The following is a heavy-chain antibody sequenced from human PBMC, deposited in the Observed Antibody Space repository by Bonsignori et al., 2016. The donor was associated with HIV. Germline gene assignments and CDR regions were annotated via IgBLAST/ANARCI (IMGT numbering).Heavy chain of an antibody. J-gene: IGHJ4*02. CDR3: AKDSYGVGPEY. V-gene: IGHV3-33*06. CDR2: IWYDGSNE. Sequence: VRQAPGKGLEWVAVIWYDGSNEYNADSVKGRFTISRDNSKNTLYLQMNSLRAEDTAVYYCAKDSYGVGPEYWGQGTLVTVSS. D-gene: IGHD1-26*01.